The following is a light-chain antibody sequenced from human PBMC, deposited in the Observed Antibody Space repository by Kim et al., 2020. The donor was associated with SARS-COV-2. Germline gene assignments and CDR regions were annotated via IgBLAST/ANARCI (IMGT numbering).Light chain of an antibody. CDR2: GAS. CDR3: QQYGSSRWT. CDR1: QSVNSNY. V-gene: IGKV3-20*01. J-gene: IGKJ1*01. Sequence: SPGESATLSCRASQSVNSNYFAWYQQKPGQAPRLLIFGASSRATGIPDRFSGSGSGTDFTLTISRLEAEDFAVYYCQQYGSSRWTFGQGTKVDIK.